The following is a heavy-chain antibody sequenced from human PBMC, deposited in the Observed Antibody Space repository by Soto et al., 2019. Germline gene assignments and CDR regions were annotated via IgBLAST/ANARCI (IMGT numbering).Heavy chain of an antibody. CDR2: INHSGST. J-gene: IGHJ6*02. CDR3: ARVSGIYYYGMDV. V-gene: IGHV4-34*01. CDR1: GGSFSGYY. D-gene: IGHD3-10*01. Sequence: QVQLQQWGAGLLKPSETLSLTCAVYGGSFSGYYWSWIRQPPGKGLEWIGEINHSGSTNYNPSLKRRVTLSVDTSNSQVSLKLSSVTAADTAVYYCARVSGIYYYGMDVWGQGTTVTVSS.